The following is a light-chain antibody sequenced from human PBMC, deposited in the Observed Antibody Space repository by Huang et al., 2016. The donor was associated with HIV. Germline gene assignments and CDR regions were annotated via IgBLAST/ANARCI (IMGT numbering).Light chain of an antibody. CDR2: AAS. J-gene: IGKJ5*01. CDR1: QAISKS. V-gene: IGKV1-NL1*01. Sequence: DIQMTQSPSSLSASVGDRVTISCRASQAISKSLAWYQQRPGRAPNLLLYAASRLESWVPSRFSGGGSGTDYTLTINSLQPEDSATYYCQQYYNTFPITFGQGTRLEIK. CDR3: QQYYNTFPIT.